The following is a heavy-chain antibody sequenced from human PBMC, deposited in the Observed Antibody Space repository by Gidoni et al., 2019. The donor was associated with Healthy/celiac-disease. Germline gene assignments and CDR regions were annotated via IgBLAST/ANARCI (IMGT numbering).Heavy chain of an antibody. D-gene: IGHD3-10*01. CDR3: ARRLYRNGSGSPLDY. Sequence: ELQLVESGGGLVTPGGALRLPCSASGFPFSSYSMNWGRQAPGKGLEWVSSSSSSSSYIYYADSVKGRFNISRDNAKNSLYLQMNSLRAEDTAVYYCARRLYRNGSGSPLDYWGQGTLVTVSS. V-gene: IGHV3-21*01. J-gene: IGHJ4*02. CDR1: GFPFSSYS. CDR2: SSSSSSYI.